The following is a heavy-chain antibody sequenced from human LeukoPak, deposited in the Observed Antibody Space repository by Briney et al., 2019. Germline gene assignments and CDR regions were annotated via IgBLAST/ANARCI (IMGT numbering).Heavy chain of an antibody. CDR3: ARHITPTYYYDSSGYSDAFDI. D-gene: IGHD3-22*01. CDR1: GFTFSTYA. J-gene: IGHJ3*02. Sequence: GGSLRLSCAASGFTFSTYAMHWVRQAPGKGLEYVSAISSSGGRTYYANSVKDRFTISRDISTNTLYLQMGSLRAEDTAVYYCARHITPTYYYDSSGYSDAFDIWGQGTMVTVSS. V-gene: IGHV3-64*01. CDR2: ISSSGGRT.